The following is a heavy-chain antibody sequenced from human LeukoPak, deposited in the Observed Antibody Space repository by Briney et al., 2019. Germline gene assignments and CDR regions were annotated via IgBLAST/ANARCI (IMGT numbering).Heavy chain of an antibody. Sequence: GGSLRLSCAASGFTFSSYGMHWVRQAPGKGLEWVANINQDGSEIYYADSVKGRFTLSRDNAVNSVYLQMSDLRAEETAVYYCATLNWGNLDYWGLGTLVTVSS. J-gene: IGHJ4*02. CDR3: ATLNWGNLDY. D-gene: IGHD7-27*01. CDR2: INQDGSEI. CDR1: GFTFSSYG. V-gene: IGHV3-7*01.